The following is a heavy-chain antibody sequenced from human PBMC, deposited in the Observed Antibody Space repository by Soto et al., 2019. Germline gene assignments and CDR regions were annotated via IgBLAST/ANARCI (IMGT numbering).Heavy chain of an antibody. V-gene: IGHV3-48*02. CDR1: GFTFSSYS. D-gene: IGHD3-3*01. Sequence: HPGGSLRLSCAASGFTFSSYSMNWVRQAPGKRLEWVSYISSSSSTIYYADSVKGRFTISRDNAKNSLYLQMNSLRDEDTAVYYCATIFGVVINYYYYGMDVWGQGTTVTVSS. CDR2: ISSSSSTI. J-gene: IGHJ6*02. CDR3: ATIFGVVINYYYYGMDV.